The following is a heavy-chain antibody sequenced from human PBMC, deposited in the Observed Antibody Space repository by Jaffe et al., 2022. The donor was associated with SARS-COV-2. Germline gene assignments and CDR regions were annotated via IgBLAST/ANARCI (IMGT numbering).Heavy chain of an antibody. CDR3: AKWGEVTMVRGVIGYFDY. Sequence: EVQLLESGGGLVQPGGSLRLSCAASGFTFSSYAMSWVRQAPGKGLEWVSAISGSGGSTYYADSVKGRFTISRDNSKNTLYLQMNSLRAEDTAVYYCAKWGEVTMVRGVIGYFDYWGQGTLVTVSS. J-gene: IGHJ4*02. D-gene: IGHD3-10*01. CDR2: ISGSGGST. V-gene: IGHV3-23*01. CDR1: GFTFSSYA.